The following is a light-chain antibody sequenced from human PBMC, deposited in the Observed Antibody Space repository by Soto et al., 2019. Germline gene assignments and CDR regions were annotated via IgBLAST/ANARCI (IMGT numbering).Light chain of an antibody. V-gene: IGKV1-5*01. CDR3: QQYNSYSQT. CDR1: QSISNW. CDR2: DAS. Sequence: DIQMTQSPTTLSASIGDRVTITCRASQSISNWWAWYQQKPGKAPKLLIYDASSLESGVPSRFSGSGSGTEFTLTISSLQPDDFATYYCQQYNSYSQTFGQGTKVDIK. J-gene: IGKJ1*01.